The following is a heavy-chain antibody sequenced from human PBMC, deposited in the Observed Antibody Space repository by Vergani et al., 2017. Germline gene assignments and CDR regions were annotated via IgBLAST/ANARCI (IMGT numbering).Heavy chain of an antibody. J-gene: IGHJ6*02. CDR2: ISAYNGNT. D-gene: IGHD3-3*01. V-gene: IGHV1-18*04. Sequence: QVPLVQSGAEVKKPGASVKVSCKASGYTFTSYGISWVRQAPGQGLEWMGWISAYNGNTNYAQKLQGRVTMTTDTSTSTAYMERRSLRSDDTAVYYCARDHPSTIFGVVIPGGMDVWGQGTTVTVSS. CDR1: GYTFTSYG. CDR3: ARDHPSTIFGVVIPGGMDV.